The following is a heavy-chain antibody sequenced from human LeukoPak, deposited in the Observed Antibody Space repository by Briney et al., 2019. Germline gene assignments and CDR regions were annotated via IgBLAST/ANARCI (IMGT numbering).Heavy chain of an antibody. V-gene: IGHV3-53*01. CDR2: IYSGSST. Sequence: GGSLRLSCAASGFTVSSNYMSWVRQAPGKGLEWVSVIYSGSSTYYADSVKGRFTISRDNSKNTLYLQMNGLRVEDTAVYYCARVDSSGYYFDYWGQGTLVTVSS. D-gene: IGHD3-22*01. J-gene: IGHJ4*02. CDR3: ARVDSSGYYFDY. CDR1: GFTVSSNY.